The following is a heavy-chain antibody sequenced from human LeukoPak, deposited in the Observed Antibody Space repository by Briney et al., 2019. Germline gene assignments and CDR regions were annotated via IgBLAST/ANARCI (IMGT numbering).Heavy chain of an antibody. J-gene: IGHJ3*02. D-gene: IGHD4-11*01. V-gene: IGHV1-2*02. Sequence: ASVKVSCKASGYTFTGYYMHWVRQAPGQGLEWMGWINPNSGGTNYAQKFQGRVTMTRDTSISTAYMELSSLGSEDTAVYYCARHPQGQSGAFDIWGQGTMVTVSS. CDR2: INPNSGGT. CDR3: ARHPQGQSGAFDI. CDR1: GYTFTGYY.